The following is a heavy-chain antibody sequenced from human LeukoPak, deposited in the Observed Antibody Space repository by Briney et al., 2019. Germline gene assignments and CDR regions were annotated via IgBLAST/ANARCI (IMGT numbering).Heavy chain of an antibody. D-gene: IGHD6-19*01. V-gene: IGHV1-69*06. J-gene: IGHJ5*02. CDR1: GGTFSSYA. Sequence: GASVKVSCKASGGTFSSYAISWVRQAPGQGLEWMGGIIPIFGTANYAQKFQGRVTITADKSTSTAYMELSSLRSEDTAVYYCARGESSGWLNWFDPWGQGTLVTVSS. CDR3: ARGESSGWLNWFDP. CDR2: IIPIFGTA.